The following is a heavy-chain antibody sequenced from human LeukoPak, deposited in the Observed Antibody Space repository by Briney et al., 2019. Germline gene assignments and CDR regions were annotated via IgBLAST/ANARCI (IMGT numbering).Heavy chain of an antibody. CDR2: INPNSGGT. V-gene: IGHV1-2*04. Sequence: ASVKVSCKASGYTFTGYYMHWVRQAPGQGLEWMGWINPNSGGTNYAQKFQGWVTMTRDTSITTAYMELSRLRSDDTAVYYCARLQHGDGSGSYLDYWGQGTLVTVSS. CDR1: GYTFTGYY. D-gene: IGHD3-10*01. CDR3: ARLQHGDGSGSYLDY. J-gene: IGHJ4*02.